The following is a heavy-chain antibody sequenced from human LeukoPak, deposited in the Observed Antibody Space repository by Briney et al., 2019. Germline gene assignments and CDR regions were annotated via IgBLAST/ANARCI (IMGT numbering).Heavy chain of an antibody. CDR2: IWYDEITK. D-gene: IGHD3-22*01. Sequence: GGSLILSCAASGFTFSTYGMNWVRQAPGKGLEWLAFIWYDEITKDYADSVKGRFTISRDNSRNTLYVQMNSLRADDTAVYYCAKDSSDYYFDYWGQGTLVTVSS. CDR3: AKDSSDYYFDY. J-gene: IGHJ4*02. V-gene: IGHV3-30*02. CDR1: GFTFSTYG.